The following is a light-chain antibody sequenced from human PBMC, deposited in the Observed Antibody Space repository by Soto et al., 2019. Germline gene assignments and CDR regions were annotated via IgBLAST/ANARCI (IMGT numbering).Light chain of an antibody. J-gene: IGKJ1*01. CDR2: QTS. CDR1: QYINTR. Sequence: EIVLTQSPATLSSSPGDRVTLTCRASQYINTRLAWYQHRPGQAPKLLIYQTSTREAGIPARFSGSGSGTDFTLTISGVQPEDSAIYYCHQRQSWPRTFGQGTKLDI. V-gene: IGKV3-11*01. CDR3: HQRQSWPRT.